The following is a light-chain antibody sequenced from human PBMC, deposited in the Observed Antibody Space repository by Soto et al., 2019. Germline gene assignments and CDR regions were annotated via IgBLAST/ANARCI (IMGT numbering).Light chain of an antibody. V-gene: IGKV3-20*01. CDR2: GAS. Sequence: EIVMKQSPVTLSVSPGERATLSCRASQSVSGNLAWYQQKPGQAPRLLIYGASSRATGAPDGFRGSGSGTDFTLTISRLEPEDFAVYYCQQYSSSHLTFGQGTKVDIK. CDR3: QQYSSSHLT. CDR1: QSVSGN. J-gene: IGKJ1*01.